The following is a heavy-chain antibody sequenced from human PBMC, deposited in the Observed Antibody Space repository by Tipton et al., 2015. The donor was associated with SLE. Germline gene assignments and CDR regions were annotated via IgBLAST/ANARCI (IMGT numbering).Heavy chain of an antibody. Sequence: TLSLTCTVSGGSLSSYYWSWIRQPPGKGLEWSGYIYTSGSTNYNPSLKSRVTIAVDTSKNQFSLKLSSVTAADTAVYYCARHPKPHPGPFDYWGQGTLVTVSS. CDR1: GGSLSSYY. CDR3: ARHPKPHPGPFDY. CDR2: IYTSGST. J-gene: IGHJ4*02. V-gene: IGHV4-4*08.